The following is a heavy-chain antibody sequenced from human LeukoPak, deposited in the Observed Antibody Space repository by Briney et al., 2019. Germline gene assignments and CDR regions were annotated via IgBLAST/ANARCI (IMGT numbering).Heavy chain of an antibody. V-gene: IGHV4-39*07. D-gene: IGHD5-18*01. CDR2: IYYSGST. Sequence: SETLSLTCTVSGGSIRNYYWSWIRQPPGKGPEWIASIYYSGSTYYNPSLKSRVTISVDTSKNQFSLKLSSVTAADTAVYYCARGRKYTSGYRVTELGSGYSDYWGQGTLVTVSS. CDR3: ARGRKYTSGYRVTELGSGYSDY. J-gene: IGHJ4*02. CDR1: GGSIRNYY.